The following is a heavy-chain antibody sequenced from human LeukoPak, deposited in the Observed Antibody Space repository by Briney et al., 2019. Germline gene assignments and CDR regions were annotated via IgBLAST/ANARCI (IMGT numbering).Heavy chain of an antibody. D-gene: IGHD1-26*01. CDR3: ARARMGVTADY. J-gene: IGHJ4*02. Sequence: PGRSLRLSCAASGFTFTSHGMHWVRQAPGKGLEWVAIIWYDGSNKYYGDSVEGRFTISRDDSKDTVYLQMNSLRAEDTAVYYCARARMGVTADYWGQGTLVTVSS. V-gene: IGHV3-33*01. CDR1: GFTFTSHG. CDR2: IWYDGSNK.